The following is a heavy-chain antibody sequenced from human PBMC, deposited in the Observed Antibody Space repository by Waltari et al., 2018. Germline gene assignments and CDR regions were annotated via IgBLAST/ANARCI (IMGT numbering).Heavy chain of an antibody. CDR3: ARQWVAAAGPLLFDY. CDR1: GGSISSSSYY. CDR2: IYYIGGT. Sequence: QLQLQESGPGLVKPSETLSLTCTVSGGSISSSSYYWGWIRQPPGKGLEWIGSIYYIGGTYSNPSLKSRVTISVDTSKHQFSLKLSSVTAADTAVYYCARQWVAAAGPLLFDYWGQGTLVTVSS. J-gene: IGHJ4*02. D-gene: IGHD6-13*01. V-gene: IGHV4-39*07.